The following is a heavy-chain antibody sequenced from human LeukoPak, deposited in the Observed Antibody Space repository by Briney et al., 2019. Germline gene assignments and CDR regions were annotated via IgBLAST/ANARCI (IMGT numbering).Heavy chain of an antibody. Sequence: SVKVSCKASGGTFTNFAFSWVRQAPGQGLEWMGGIIPIFGTANYAQKFQGRVTITADESTSTAYMELSSLRSEDTAVYYCARAAEEYSSAWWFDPWGQGTLVTVSS. CDR2: IIPIFGTA. CDR1: GGTFTNFA. V-gene: IGHV1-69*13. D-gene: IGHD6-19*01. CDR3: ARAAEEYSSAWWFDP. J-gene: IGHJ5*02.